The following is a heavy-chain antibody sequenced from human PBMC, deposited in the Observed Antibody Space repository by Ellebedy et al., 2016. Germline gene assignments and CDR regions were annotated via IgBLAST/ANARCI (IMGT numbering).Heavy chain of an antibody. CDR1: GDSFNNSTFN. V-gene: IGHV4-39*07. CDR3: TKSSGGLPYQ. J-gene: IGHJ4*02. CDR2: VYSGGST. Sequence: SETLSLXXPVSGDSFNNSTFNWDWLRQSPGRGLEWIGGVYSGGSTFYNLSLKTRVTISMDTSKRHFSLKLTSVTAADTATYYCTKSSGGLPYQWGQGIQVTVAS. D-gene: IGHD2-15*01.